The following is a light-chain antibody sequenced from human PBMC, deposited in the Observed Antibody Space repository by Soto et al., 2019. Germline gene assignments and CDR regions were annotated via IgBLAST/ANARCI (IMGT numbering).Light chain of an antibody. V-gene: IGKV3-20*01. CDR3: QQYGSSSIT. CDR1: QSVSSNY. CDR2: GAS. J-gene: IGKJ5*01. Sequence: EIVLTQSPGTLSLSPGERATLSXRASQSVSSNYLAWYQQKPGQAPRLLIYGASSRATGIPDRFSGSGSGTDFTLTISRLEPEDFAVYYCQQYGSSSITFGQGTRLEI.